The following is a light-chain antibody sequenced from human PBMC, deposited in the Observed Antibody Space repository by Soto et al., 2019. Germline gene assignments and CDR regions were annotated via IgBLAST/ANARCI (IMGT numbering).Light chain of an antibody. CDR3: QQLNSYVFA. CDR1: QAVSRY. J-gene: IGKJ3*01. Sequence: DIQLTQSPSFLSASVGDRVTITCRASQAVSRYLAWYQQKPGKAPNLLIYAASTLRSGVPSRLSGSGSETEITLTISSLQPEDFATYYCQQLNSYVFAFGPGTKVDIK. V-gene: IGKV1-9*01. CDR2: AAS.